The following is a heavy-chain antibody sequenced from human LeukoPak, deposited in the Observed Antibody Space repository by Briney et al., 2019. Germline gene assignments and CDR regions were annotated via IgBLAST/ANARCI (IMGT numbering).Heavy chain of an antibody. CDR2: ISYDGSNK. V-gene: IGHV3-30*03. D-gene: IGHD5-12*01. Sequence: PGGSLRLSCVASGFTFSDHYMDWVRQAPGKGLEWVAVISYDGSNKYYADSVKGRFTISRDNSKNTLYLQMNSLRAEDTAVYYCARAPIVATILYYFDYWGPGTLVTVSS. CDR1: GFTFSDHY. CDR3: ARAPIVATILYYFDY. J-gene: IGHJ4*02.